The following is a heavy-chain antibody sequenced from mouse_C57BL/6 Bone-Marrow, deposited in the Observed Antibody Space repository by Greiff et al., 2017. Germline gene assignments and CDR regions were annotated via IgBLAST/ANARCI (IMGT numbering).Heavy chain of an antibody. J-gene: IGHJ2*01. CDR1: GYTFTDYE. CDR2: IDPETGGT. D-gene: IGHD2-2*01. CDR3: TRGENGYDDY. V-gene: IGHV1-15*01. Sequence: VKLVESGAELVRPGASVTLSCKASGYTFTDYEMHWVKQTPVHGLEWIGAIDPETGGTAYNQKFKGKAILTADKSSSTDYMELRSLTSEDSAVYYCTRGENGYDDYWGQGTTLTVSS.